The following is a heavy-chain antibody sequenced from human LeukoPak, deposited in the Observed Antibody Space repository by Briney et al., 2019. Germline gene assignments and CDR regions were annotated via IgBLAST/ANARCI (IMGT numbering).Heavy chain of an antibody. CDR2: ISGGGGST. J-gene: IGHJ4*02. CDR1: GFTVYSYE. Sequence: GGSLRLSCVASGFTVYSYELNWVRQAPGKGLEWVSAISGGGGSTYYADSVKGRFTISRDNSKNTLYLQMNSLRAEDTAVYYCAKAPGGIVGYWGQGTLVTVSS. D-gene: IGHD3-16*01. V-gene: IGHV3-23*01. CDR3: AKAPGGIVGY.